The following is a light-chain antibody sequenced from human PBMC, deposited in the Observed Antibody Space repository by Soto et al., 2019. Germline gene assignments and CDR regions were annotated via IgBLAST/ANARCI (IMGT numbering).Light chain of an antibody. V-gene: IGKV3-15*01. J-gene: IGKJ1*01. CDR1: QSISSN. CDR2: RTS. Sequence: EIVMTQSPATLSVSPGERATLSCRASQSISSNLAWYQQKPGQAPRLLMFRTSSRATGFPARFRGSGSGTEFTLTISSLQPDDFATYYCQQYNSYSFGPGTKVDIK. CDR3: QQYNSYS.